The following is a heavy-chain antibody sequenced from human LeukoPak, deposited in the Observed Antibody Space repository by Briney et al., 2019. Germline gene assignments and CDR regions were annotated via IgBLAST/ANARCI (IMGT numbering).Heavy chain of an antibody. D-gene: IGHD6-19*01. CDR3: ARDPGSGSGYYYYYMDV. CDR2: INPNSGGT. CDR1: GYTFTGYY. J-gene: IGHJ6*03. Sequence: ASVKVSCKASGYTFTGYYMHWVRQAPGQGLEWMGWINPNSGGTNYAQKFQGRVTMTRDTSISTAYMELSRLRSDDTAVYYCARDPGSGSGYYYYYMDVWGKGTTVTISS. V-gene: IGHV1-2*02.